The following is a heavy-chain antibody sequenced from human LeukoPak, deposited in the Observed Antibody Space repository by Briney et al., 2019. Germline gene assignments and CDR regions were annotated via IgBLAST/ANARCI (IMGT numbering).Heavy chain of an antibody. Sequence: ASVKVSCKASGYTFTSYAMNWVRQAPGQGLEWMGWINTNTGNPTYAQGFTGRFVFSLDTSVSTAYLQISSLKAEDTAVYYCARERRVDWNHVYWFDPWGQGPLVPVSS. CDR1: GYTFTSYA. V-gene: IGHV7-4-1*02. D-gene: IGHD1-1*01. CDR2: INTNTGNP. CDR3: ARERRVDWNHVYWFDP. J-gene: IGHJ5*02.